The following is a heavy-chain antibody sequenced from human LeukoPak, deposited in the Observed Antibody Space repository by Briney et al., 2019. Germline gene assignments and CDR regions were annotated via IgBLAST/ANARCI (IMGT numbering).Heavy chain of an antibody. D-gene: IGHD6-6*01. Sequence: SGGSLRLSCAASRFTLSSYAMSCVRQAPGKGLEWVSAISGSGGSTYYADSVKGRFTISRDNSKNTLYLQMNSLRAEDTAVYYCAKVGQAYSSSLPFDYWGQGTLVTVSS. CDR2: ISGSGGST. V-gene: IGHV3-23*01. CDR1: RFTLSSYA. CDR3: AKVGQAYSSSLPFDY. J-gene: IGHJ4*02.